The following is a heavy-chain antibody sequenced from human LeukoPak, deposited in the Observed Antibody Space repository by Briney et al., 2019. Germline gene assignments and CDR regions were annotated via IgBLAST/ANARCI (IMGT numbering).Heavy chain of an antibody. J-gene: IGHJ4*02. V-gene: IGHV4/OR15-8*02. CDR1: GGSITTTNY. Sequence: SETLSLTCGVSGGSITTTNYWSWVRQPPGGGLEWIGEVSHAVHTRYNPSLKNRVNISIDESKNHLYLNLASVTAADTAVYYCSRESGPFCPFGHWGQGTLVAVTS. D-gene: IGHD1-26*01. CDR3: SRESGPFCPFGH. CDR2: VSHAVHT.